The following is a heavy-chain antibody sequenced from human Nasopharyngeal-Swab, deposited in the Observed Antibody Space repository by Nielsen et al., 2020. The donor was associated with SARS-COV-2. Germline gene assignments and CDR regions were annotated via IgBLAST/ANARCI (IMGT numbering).Heavy chain of an antibody. CDR2: ISGSSSPT. D-gene: IGHD3-9*01. V-gene: IGHV3-48*02. CDR1: GLTLSTND. Sequence: GESLKTSCVASGLTLSTNDMNWVRAPARKGLEWVSYISGSSSPTYYADSVKGRFSITRHNATNSLHLQMNSLRDDDTAVYYCARGWLADWGQGTPVTVSS. J-gene: IGHJ4*02. CDR3: ARGWLAD.